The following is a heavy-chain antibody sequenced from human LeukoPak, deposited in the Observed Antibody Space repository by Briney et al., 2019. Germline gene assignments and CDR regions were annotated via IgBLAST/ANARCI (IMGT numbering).Heavy chain of an antibody. CDR1: GGSISSGYW. D-gene: IGHD1-14*01. Sequence: SETLSLTCSVSGGSISSGYWWSWVRQPPGKGLEWIGEISLGGSTNYNSSLKSRVTILVDKSKNQFSLKLSSVTAADTAVYYCAGGRPDYFDYWGQGTLVTVSS. CDR2: ISLGGST. V-gene: IGHV4-4*02. CDR3: AGGRPDYFDY. J-gene: IGHJ4*02.